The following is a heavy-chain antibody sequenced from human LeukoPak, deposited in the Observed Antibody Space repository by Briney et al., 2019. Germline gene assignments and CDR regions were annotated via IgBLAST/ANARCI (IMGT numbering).Heavy chain of an antibody. CDR3: AVRGGHSTSSGDT. J-gene: IGHJ5*02. CDR2: INQSGRT. D-gene: IGHD6-6*01. CDR1: GGSFRNYY. Sequence: SETLSLTCGFYGGSFRNYYWSCIRQSPGKGLEWIGEINQSGRTNYNPSLKTRLTISVDTAKNLFSLNLTSMTAADTATYYCAVRGGHSTSSGDTWGQGTLVTVSS. V-gene: IGHV4-34*01.